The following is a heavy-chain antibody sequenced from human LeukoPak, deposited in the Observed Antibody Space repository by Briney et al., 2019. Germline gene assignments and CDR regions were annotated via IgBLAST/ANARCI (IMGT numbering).Heavy chain of an antibody. V-gene: IGHV3-30*18. Sequence: GGSLRLSCAASGFTFSSYGMHWVRQAPGKGLEWVAVISYDGSNKYYADSVKGRFTISRDNSKNTPYLQMNSLRAEDTAVYYCAKTYQQLSPFCHWGQGTLVTVSS. CDR1: GFTFSSYG. J-gene: IGHJ4*02. CDR3: AKTYQQLSPFCH. D-gene: IGHD6-13*01. CDR2: ISYDGSNK.